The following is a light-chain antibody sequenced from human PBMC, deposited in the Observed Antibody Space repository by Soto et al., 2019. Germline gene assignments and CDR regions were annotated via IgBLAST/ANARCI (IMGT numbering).Light chain of an antibody. Sequence: QSVLTQPPSASGTPGQRMTISCSGSTSNILRNYVYWYRQLPGTAPRLLISMNDQRPSGVPDRFSGSKSGTSASLAISGVRCEEEAGYYCASWDDSLSGYVFGTGTKVTGL. J-gene: IGLJ1*01. CDR3: ASWDDSLSGYV. CDR2: MND. CDR1: TSNILRNY. V-gene: IGLV1-47*01.